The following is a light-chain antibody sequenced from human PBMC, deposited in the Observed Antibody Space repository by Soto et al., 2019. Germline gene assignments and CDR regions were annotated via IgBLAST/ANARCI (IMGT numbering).Light chain of an antibody. V-gene: IGLV2-14*01. CDR2: DVS. CDR1: SSEVGGYNY. Sequence: QSALTQPASVSGSPGQSITISCTGTSSEVGGYNYVSWYQQYPGKAPKLMIYDVSNRPSGVSNRFSGSKSGNTASLTISGLQAEDEADYYCSSYTSTSTFYVFGTGTKVTVL. CDR3: SSYTSTSTFYV. J-gene: IGLJ1*01.